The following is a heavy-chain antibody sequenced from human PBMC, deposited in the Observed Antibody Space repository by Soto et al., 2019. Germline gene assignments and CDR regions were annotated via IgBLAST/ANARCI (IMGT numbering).Heavy chain of an antibody. D-gene: IGHD1-1*01. Sequence: QVQLQESGPGLVKPSQTLSLPCTVSGDSISNGAYYWTWIRQLPGKGLEWLGYIYSSGSPYYTPSLKSRVTISVHTSQNPFSLKLTSVTAADTAVYYCARVRRTEGHLDYRYFDVWGHGTLVTVSS. CDR1: GDSISNGAYY. V-gene: IGHV4-31*03. J-gene: IGHJ2*01. CDR2: IYSSGSP. CDR3: ARVRRTEGHLDYRYFDV.